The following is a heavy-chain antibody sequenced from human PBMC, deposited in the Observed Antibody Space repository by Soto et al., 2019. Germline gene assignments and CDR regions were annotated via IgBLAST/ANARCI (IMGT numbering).Heavy chain of an antibody. J-gene: IGHJ3*02. CDR3: ARRSFPYSGSPLEPWSDALDI. CDR1: GFSISTYA. CDR2: ISYNGNNK. D-gene: IGHD1-26*01. V-gene: IGHV3-30*04. Sequence: QVQLVESGGGVVQPGRSLRLSCAASGFSISTYALHWVRQAPGKGPEWVAIISYNGNNKHYADSVKGRFTISRDNSKNTVDLQMNSLRVGDTAMYYCARRSFPYSGSPLEPWSDALDIWGQGTMVTVSS.